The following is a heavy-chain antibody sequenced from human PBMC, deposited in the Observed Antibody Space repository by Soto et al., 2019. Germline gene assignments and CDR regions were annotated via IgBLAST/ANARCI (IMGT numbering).Heavy chain of an antibody. CDR1: GGSVASDEDY. Sequence: SETLALTCTVSGGSVASDEDYWTWIRESPGKGLEWIGYISNSGSTGYNPSLKTRLSMSVDRSKNQFTLRLTSVTAADTAVYFCATESGSTYGYFDHWGQGTQVTVSS. J-gene: IGHJ4*02. CDR3: ATESGSTYGYFDH. D-gene: IGHD5-18*01. CDR2: ISNSGST. V-gene: IGHV4-30-4*01.